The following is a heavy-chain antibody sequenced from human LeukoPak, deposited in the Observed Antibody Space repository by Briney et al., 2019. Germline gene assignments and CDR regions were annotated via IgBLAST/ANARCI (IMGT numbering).Heavy chain of an antibody. CDR2: IWYDGSNK. CDR3: AREGPRGNSQFDY. J-gene: IGHJ4*02. D-gene: IGHD2/OR15-2a*01. Sequence: GGSLRLSCEASGFTFSSYGMHWVRQAPGKGLEWVALIWYDGSNKYYADSVKGRLTISRDNSKNTLYLQMNSLRAEDTAVYYCAREGPRGNSQFDYWGQGTLVTVSS. CDR1: GFTFSSYG. V-gene: IGHV3-33*01.